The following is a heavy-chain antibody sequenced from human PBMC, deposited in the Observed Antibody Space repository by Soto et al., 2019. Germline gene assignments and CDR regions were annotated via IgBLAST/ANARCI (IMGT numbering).Heavy chain of an antibody. CDR3: ARDLAAVPRAFDY. CDR2: VYYTGTT. D-gene: IGHD6-13*01. J-gene: IGHJ4*02. Sequence: QVQLQESGPGLLKPSETLSLTCTVSGGSISSYFYIWVRQPPGKGLEWIGSVYYTGTTDYNPSLKSRVTISVDTSKTQFSLNLRSVTAADTAVYYCARDLAAVPRAFDYWGPGTLVTVSS. CDR1: GGSISSYF. V-gene: IGHV4-59*01.